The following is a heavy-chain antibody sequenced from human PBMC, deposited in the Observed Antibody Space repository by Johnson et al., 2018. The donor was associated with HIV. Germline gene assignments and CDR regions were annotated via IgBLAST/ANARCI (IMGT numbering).Heavy chain of an antibody. CDR3: ARSQPEEYSSSSDAFDI. D-gene: IGHD6-6*01. V-gene: IGHV3-20*04. CDR1: GFTFDDYG. J-gene: IGHJ3*02. CDR2: IHWNGGST. Sequence: VQLVESGGGVVRPGGSLRLSCTASGFTFDDYGMSWVRQAPGKGLEWVSGIHWNGGSTGYADSVKGRFTISRDNAKNSLYLQMNSLRAEDTALYYCARSQPEEYSSSSDAFDIWGQGTMVTVSS.